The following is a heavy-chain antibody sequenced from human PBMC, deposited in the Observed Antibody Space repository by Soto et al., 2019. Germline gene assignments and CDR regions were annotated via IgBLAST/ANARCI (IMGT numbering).Heavy chain of an antibody. CDR2: INHSGST. D-gene: IGHD5-18*01. CDR3: ARGRLDTAMVAKKDYFDY. J-gene: IGHJ4*02. V-gene: IGHV4-34*01. CDR1: GGSFSGYY. Sequence: PSETLSLTCAAYGGSFSGYYWSWIRQPPGKGLEWIGEINHSGSTNYNPSLKSRVTISVDTSKNQFSLKLSSVTAADTAVYYCARGRLDTAMVAKKDYFDYWGQGTLVTVSS.